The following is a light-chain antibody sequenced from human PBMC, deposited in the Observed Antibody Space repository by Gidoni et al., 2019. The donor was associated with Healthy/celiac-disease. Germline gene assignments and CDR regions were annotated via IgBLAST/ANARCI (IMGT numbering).Light chain of an antibody. V-gene: IGKV1-33*01. CDR3: QQYDNLPFT. Sequence: DFQMTQSPSYLSASVGDRVTITCQASQDISNYLNWYQQKPGKAPKLLIYDASNLETGVPSMFSGCGSGTDFTFTISSLQPEGIATYYCQQYDNLPFTFGPGTKVDIK. CDR1: QDISNY. CDR2: DAS. J-gene: IGKJ3*01.